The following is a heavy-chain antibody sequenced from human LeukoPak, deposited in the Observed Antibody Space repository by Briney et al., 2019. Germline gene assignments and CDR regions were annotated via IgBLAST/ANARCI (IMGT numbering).Heavy chain of an antibody. CDR1: GFTFSSYA. D-gene: IGHD5-18*01. CDR3: TKSVASYGSSPFDN. J-gene: IGHJ4*02. CDR2: ISGSGGST. V-gene: IGHV3-23*01. Sequence: GGSLRLSCAASGFTFSSYAMSWVRQAPGKGLEWVSAISGSGGSTYYADSVKGRFTISRDNSKNTLYLQMNSLRAEDTAVYYCTKSVASYGSSPFDNWGQGTLVTVSS.